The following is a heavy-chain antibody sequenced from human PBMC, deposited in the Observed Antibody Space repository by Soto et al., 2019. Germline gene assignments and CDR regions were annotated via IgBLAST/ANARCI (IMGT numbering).Heavy chain of an antibody. Sequence: QVQLVQSGAEVKKPGASVKVSCKASGYTFTSYAMYWVRQAPGQRLEWMGWINAGNGNTKYSQKFQGRVTITRDTSASTAAMELSSLRSEDTAVYYCARDMGFGLSDYWGQGTLVTVSS. CDR3: ARDMGFGLSDY. D-gene: IGHD3-10*01. V-gene: IGHV1-3*01. CDR2: INAGNGNT. CDR1: GYTFTSYA. J-gene: IGHJ4*02.